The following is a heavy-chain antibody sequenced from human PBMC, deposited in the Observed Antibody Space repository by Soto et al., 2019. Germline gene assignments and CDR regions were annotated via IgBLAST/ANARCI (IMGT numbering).Heavy chain of an antibody. CDR2: IYYSGST. J-gene: IGHJ6*02. Sequence: SETLSLTCTVSGGSISSGDYYWSWVRQPPGKGLEWIGYIYYSGSTYYNPSLKSRVTMSVDTSKNLFSLKLSSVTAADTAVYFCVREDDGGDRDYYGLDVWGQGTTVTVSS. V-gene: IGHV4-30-4*01. D-gene: IGHD4-17*01. CDR1: GGSISSGDYY. CDR3: VREDDGGDRDYYGLDV.